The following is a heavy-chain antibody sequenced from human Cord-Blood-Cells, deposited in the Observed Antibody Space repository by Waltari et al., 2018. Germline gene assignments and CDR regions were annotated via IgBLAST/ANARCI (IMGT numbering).Heavy chain of an antibody. Sequence: VQLVQSGDEVKKTVSSVKVSCKASGGTFSSYAIRWVRQAPGQGLEWMGGIIPIFGTANYAQKFQGRVTITADESTSTAYMELSSLRSEDTAVYYCASHSGSYYYYFDYWGQGTLVTVSS. D-gene: IGHD1-26*01. CDR2: IIPIFGTA. CDR1: GGTFSSYA. V-gene: IGHV1-69*01. CDR3: ASHSGSYYYYFDY. J-gene: IGHJ4*02.